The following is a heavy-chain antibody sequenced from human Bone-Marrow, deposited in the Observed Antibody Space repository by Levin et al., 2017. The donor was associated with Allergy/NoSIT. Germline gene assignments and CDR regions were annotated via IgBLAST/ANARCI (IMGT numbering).Heavy chain of an antibody. Sequence: PGGSLRLSCAASGFTFDDYAMHWVRQAPGKGLEWVSGISWNSGSIGYADSVKGRFTISRDNAKNSLYLQMNSLRAEDTALYYCAKENHGGPRYYYYYGMDVWGQGTTVTVSS. CDR2: ISWNSGSI. V-gene: IGHV3-9*01. D-gene: IGHD4-23*01. J-gene: IGHJ6*02. CDR1: GFTFDDYA. CDR3: AKENHGGPRYYYYYGMDV.